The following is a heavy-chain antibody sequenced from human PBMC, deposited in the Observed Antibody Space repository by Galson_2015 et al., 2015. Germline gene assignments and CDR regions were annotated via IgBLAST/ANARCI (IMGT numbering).Heavy chain of an antibody. J-gene: IGHJ4*02. CDR2: INHSGST. CDR3: ARGEWLRTFDY. D-gene: IGHD5-12*01. CDR1: GGSFSGYY. Sequence: LSLTCAVYGGSFSGYYWSWIRQPPGKGLEWIGEINHSGSTNYNPSLKSRVTISVDTSKNQFSLKLSSVTAADTAVYYCARGEWLRTFDYWGQGTLVTVSS. V-gene: IGHV4-34*01.